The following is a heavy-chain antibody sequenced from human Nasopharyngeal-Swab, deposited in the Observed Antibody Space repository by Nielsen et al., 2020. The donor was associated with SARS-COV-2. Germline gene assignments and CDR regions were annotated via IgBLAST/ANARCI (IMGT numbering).Heavy chain of an antibody. V-gene: IGHV3-30*02. Sequence: GESLKISCAASGFTFSSYGMHWVRQAPGKGLEWVAFIRYDGSNKYYADSVKGRFTISRDNSKNTLYLQMNSLRAEDTAVYYCASISPKTNSGSYLGGFDYWGQGTLVTVFS. CDR2: IRYDGSNK. CDR3: ASISPKTNSGSYLGGFDY. J-gene: IGHJ4*02. D-gene: IGHD1-26*01. CDR1: GFTFSSYG.